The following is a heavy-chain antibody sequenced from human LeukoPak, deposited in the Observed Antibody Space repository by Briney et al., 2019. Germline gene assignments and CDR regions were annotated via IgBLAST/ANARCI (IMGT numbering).Heavy chain of an antibody. CDR2: ISASGDNT. J-gene: IGHJ4*02. CDR3: AKGWDYFDH. D-gene: IGHD3-16*01. V-gene: IGHV3-23*01. CDR1: GFMFSSYA. Sequence: PGGSLRLSCAASGFMFSSYAVSWVRQAPGKGLEWVSSISASGDNTYYTDSLKGRFTISRDNSKNTLYLQMNSLRVEDTAIYYCAKGWDYFDHWGEGTLVTVSS.